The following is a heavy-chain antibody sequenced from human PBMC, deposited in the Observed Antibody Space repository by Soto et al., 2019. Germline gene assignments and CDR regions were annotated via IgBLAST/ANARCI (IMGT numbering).Heavy chain of an antibody. CDR1: GYTFTSYY. D-gene: IGHD5-18*01. V-gene: IGHV1-46*01. CDR2: INPSGGST. J-gene: IGHJ6*02. CDR3: ARGVQLPTSLYYYYGMDV. Sequence: GASVKVSCKASGYTFTSYYMHWVRQAPGQGLEWMGIINPSGGSTSYAQKFQGRVTMTRDTSTSTVYMELSSLRSEDTAVYYCARGVQLPTSLYYYYGMDVWGQGTTVTVAS.